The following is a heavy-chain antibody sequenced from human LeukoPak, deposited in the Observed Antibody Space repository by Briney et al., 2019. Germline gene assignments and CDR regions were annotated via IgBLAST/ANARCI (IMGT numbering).Heavy chain of an antibody. Sequence: GGSLRLSCAASGFTVSSNYMSWVRQAPGKGLEWVSVIYSGGSTYYADSVKGRFTISRDNSKNTLYLQMNSLRAEDTAVYYCARLAGRYYDSSAGSYFQHWGQGTLVTVSS. J-gene: IGHJ1*01. D-gene: IGHD3-22*01. CDR3: ARLAGRYYDSSAGSYFQH. CDR2: IYSGGST. CDR1: GFTVSSNY. V-gene: IGHV3-66*04.